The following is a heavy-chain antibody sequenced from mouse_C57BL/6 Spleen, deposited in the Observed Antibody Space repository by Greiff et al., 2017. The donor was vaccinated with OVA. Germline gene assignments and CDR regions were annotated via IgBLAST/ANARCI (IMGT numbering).Heavy chain of an antibody. J-gene: IGHJ3*01. Sequence: EVNVVESGGGLVKPGGSLKLSCAASGFTFSSYAMSWVRQTPEKRLEWVATISDGGSYTYYPDNVKGRFTISRDNAKNNLYLQMSHLKSEDTAMYYCARDRHYYGSSYPFAYWGQGTLVTVSA. V-gene: IGHV5-4*01. D-gene: IGHD1-1*01. CDR1: GFTFSSYA. CDR2: ISDGGSYT. CDR3: ARDRHYYGSSYPFAY.